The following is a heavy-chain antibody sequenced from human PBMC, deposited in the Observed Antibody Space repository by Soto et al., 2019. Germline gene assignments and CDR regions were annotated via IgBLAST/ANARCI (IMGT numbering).Heavy chain of an antibody. CDR2: IYYSGST. Sequence: SETLSLTCTVSGGSISSYYWSWIRQPPGKGLEWIGYIYYSGSTNYNPSLKSRVTISVDTSKNQFSLKLSSVTAADTAVYYCARVVPITMVRGVIINGYFDLWGRGTLVTVSS. J-gene: IGHJ2*01. V-gene: IGHV4-59*01. CDR1: GGSISSYY. D-gene: IGHD3-10*01. CDR3: ARVVPITMVRGVIINGYFDL.